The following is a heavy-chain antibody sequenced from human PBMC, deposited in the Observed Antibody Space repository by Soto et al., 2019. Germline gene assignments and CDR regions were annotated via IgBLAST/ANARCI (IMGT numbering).Heavy chain of an antibody. D-gene: IGHD3-3*01. CDR1: GFSFTDHY. V-gene: IGHV3-72*01. CDR2: SRNKAKGYTT. Sequence: EEQLVEAGGGLVQPGGSLTLSCAASGFSFTDHYMEWVRQAPGKGLEWVARSRNKAKGYTTDYAASVKGRFTISRDLSKNSLYLQMNSLKTADTAVYYCSKLEGGWGQGTLVTVSS. J-gene: IGHJ4*02. CDR3: SKLEGG.